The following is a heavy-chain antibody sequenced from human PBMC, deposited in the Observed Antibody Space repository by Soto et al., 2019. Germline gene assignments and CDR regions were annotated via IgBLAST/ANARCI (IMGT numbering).Heavy chain of an antibody. Sequence: SVKVSCKASGGSFGKSAINWVRQTPGQGLEWLGGFIPVYRTLNYAQKFQGRVTITADESTGTAYMTLSSLVSDDTAVYYCATGVIWIGYFTVDSWGQGTRVTVSS. CDR3: ATGVIWIGYFTVDS. D-gene: IGHD3-3*01. V-gene: IGHV1-69*13. CDR1: GGSFGKSA. CDR2: FIPVYRTL. J-gene: IGHJ4*02.